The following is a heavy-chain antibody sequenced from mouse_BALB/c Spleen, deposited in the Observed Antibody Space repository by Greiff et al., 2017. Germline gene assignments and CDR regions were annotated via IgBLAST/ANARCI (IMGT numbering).Heavy chain of an antibody. Sequence: QVQLKQSGPGLVAPSQSLSITCTASGFSLTSYGVHWVRQPPGKGLEWLGVIWAGGSTNYNSAFMSRLSISKDNSKGQVFLKMNRLQTSDTAMYSCARPYGNGYLDDWGEGTTVTVSS. CDR2: IWAGGST. V-gene: IGHV2-9*02. CDR3: ARPYGNGYLDD. D-gene: IGHD2-10*02. CDR1: GFSLTSYG. J-gene: IGHJ1*01.